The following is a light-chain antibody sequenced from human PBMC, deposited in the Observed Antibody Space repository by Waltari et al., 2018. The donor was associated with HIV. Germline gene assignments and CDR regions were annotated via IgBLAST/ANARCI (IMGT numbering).Light chain of an antibody. CDR3: CSHADNYRWV. Sequence: QSALTQPRSMSGSPGQSVTISCTGTSSDVGGYNYVSWYQQHPGKAPKLMIFDVHKRPSVVPGLFSGSKSGNTASLTISGLQAEDEADYSCCSHADNYRWVFVGGTKPTFL. CDR1: SSDVGGYNY. CDR2: DVH. J-gene: IGLJ2*01. V-gene: IGLV2-11*01.